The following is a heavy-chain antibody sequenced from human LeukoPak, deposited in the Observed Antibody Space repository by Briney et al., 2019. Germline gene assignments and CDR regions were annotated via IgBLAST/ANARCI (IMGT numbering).Heavy chain of an antibody. J-gene: IGHJ4*02. D-gene: IGHD2-8*01. CDR2: INPDSGGT. Sequence: ASVKVSCKASGYTFTSSYLHWVRQAPGQRLEWMGWINPDSGGTNIAHNFQGRVTMTRDTSISTAYMELSTLRSDDTAMYFCARDPGLMVYAISSTAYYFDYWGQGTLVTVSS. V-gene: IGHV1-2*02. CDR1: GYTFTSSY. CDR3: ARDPGLMVYAISSTAYYFDY.